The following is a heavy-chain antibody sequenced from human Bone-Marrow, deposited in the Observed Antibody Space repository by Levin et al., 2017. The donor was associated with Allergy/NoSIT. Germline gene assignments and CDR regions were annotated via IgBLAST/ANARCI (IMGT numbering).Heavy chain of an antibody. CDR1: GVTFNRHD. CDR3: ATEEGYGGNSGGDDFYY. J-gene: IGHJ4*02. D-gene: IGHD4-23*01. Sequence: SCIISGVTFNRHDMHWVRQAPGKGLEWVALISSDGSNQNYADSVKGRFTISRDTSKSTLYLQMTSLRTEDTAVYYCATEEGYGGNSGGDDFYYWGQGTLVTVSS. CDR2: ISSDGSNQ. V-gene: IGHV3-30-3*01.